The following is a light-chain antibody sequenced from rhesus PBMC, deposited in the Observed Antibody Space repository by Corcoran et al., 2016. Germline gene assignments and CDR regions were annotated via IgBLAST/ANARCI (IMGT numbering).Light chain of an antibody. CDR3: QQYYSSPWT. CDR1: QSLLYSSNNKNY. V-gene: IGKV4-1*01. J-gene: IGKJ1*01. CDR2: WAS. Sequence: DIVMTQSPDSLAVSLGEKFTINCKSSQSLLYSSNNKNYLAWSQQKPGQATKLLIYWASARDSGFPHRISGRGSVTEFTLTISGLQAEDVAVYYCQQYYSSPWTFGQGTKVEIK.